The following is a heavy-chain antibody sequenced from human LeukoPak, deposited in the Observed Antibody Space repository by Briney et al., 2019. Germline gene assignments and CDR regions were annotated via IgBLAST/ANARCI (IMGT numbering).Heavy chain of an antibody. V-gene: IGHV3-23*01. J-gene: IGHJ6*02. D-gene: IGHD4-17*01. Sequence: GGSLRLSCAASGFTFRDSAMTWVRQAPGKGLEWVSLISFSGDNTYYRDSVKGRFTVSRDNAKNSLYLQMNSLRAEDTAVYYCARNGDYVYYDMDVWGQGTTVTVSS. CDR1: GFTFRDSA. CDR2: ISFSGDNT. CDR3: ARNGDYVYYDMDV.